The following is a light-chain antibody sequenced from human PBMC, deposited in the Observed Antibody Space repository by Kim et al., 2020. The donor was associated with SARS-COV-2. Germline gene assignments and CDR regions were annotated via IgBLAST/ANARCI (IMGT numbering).Light chain of an antibody. J-gene: IGKJ2*01. CDR2: GAS. CDR3: QQYGSSPRT. Sequence: LSPGERATLSCRASQSGSSNYLGWYQQKPGQAPRLLIYGASSRATGIPDRFSGSGSVTDFSLTISRLEPEDFAVYYCQQYGSSPRTFGQGTKLEI. V-gene: IGKV3-20*01. CDR1: QSGSSNY.